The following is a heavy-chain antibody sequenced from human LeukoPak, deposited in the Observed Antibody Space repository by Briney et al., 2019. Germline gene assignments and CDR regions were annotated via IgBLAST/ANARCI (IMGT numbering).Heavy chain of an antibody. CDR1: GYTFTSYY. V-gene: IGHV1-46*01. CDR3: ARDGLYCTNGVCSSDI. D-gene: IGHD2-8*01. J-gene: IGHJ3*02. Sequence: ASVKISCKASGYTFTSYYLHWVRQAPGQGLEWMGMINPGSGSTTYAQKFQGRVTMTRDTSTSTVYVELTSLRSEDTAVYYCARDGLYCTNGVCSSDIWGQGALVTVSS. CDR2: INPGSGST.